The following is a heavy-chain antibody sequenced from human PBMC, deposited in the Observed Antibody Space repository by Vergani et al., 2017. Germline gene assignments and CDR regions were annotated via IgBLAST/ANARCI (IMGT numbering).Heavy chain of an antibody. CDR1: GFTFSSYS. D-gene: IGHD4-23*01. J-gene: IGHJ2*01. V-gene: IGHV3-21*01. Sequence: EVQLVESGGGLVKPGGSLRLSCAASGFTFSSYSMNWVRQAPGKGLEWVASISSSSSCKYYAASVKGRFTIARDNAKNSLYLQMNSLRDEDTAVYYCARVYGVNPYWYFDLWGRGTLVTVSS. CDR3: ARVYGVNPYWYFDL. CDR2: ISSSSSCK.